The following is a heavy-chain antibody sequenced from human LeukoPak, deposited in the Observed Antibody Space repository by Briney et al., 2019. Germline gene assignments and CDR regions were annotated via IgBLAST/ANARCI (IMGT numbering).Heavy chain of an antibody. V-gene: IGHV3-30*02. Sequence: GGSLRLSCAASGFTFSSYGMHWVRQAPGKGLEWVAFIRYDGSNKYYADSVKGRFTISRDNSKNTLYLQMNSLRAEDTAVYYCAQHGERGWYIIYGYGTDVWGQGPTVTVSS. D-gene: IGHD6-19*01. CDR2: IRYDGSNK. CDR3: AQHGERGWYIIYGYGTDV. CDR1: GFTFSSYG. J-gene: IGHJ6*02.